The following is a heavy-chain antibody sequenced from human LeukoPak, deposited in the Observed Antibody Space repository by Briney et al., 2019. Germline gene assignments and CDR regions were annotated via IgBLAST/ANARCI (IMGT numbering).Heavy chain of an antibody. CDR3: ARAGCTNGVCYYYYYMDV. J-gene: IGHJ6*03. CDR1: GGSISSGGYY. Sequence: TLSLTCTVSGGSISSGGYYWSWIRQHPGKGLEWIGYIYYSGSTYYNPSLKSRVTISVDASNNQFSLNLSSVTAADTAVYYCARAGCTNGVCYYYYYMDVWGKGTTVTVSS. D-gene: IGHD2-8*01. CDR2: IYYSGST. V-gene: IGHV4-31*03.